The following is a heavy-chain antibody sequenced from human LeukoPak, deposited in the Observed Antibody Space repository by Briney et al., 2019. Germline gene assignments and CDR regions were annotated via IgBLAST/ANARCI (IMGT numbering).Heavy chain of an antibody. V-gene: IGHV3-9*03. CDR2: ISWNSGSI. D-gene: IGHD3-3*01. CDR3: ARHLFDDFWSGRGSPDY. CDR1: GFTFDDYA. J-gene: IGHJ4*02. Sequence: GGSLRLSCAASGFTFDDYAMHWVRQAPGKGLEWVSGISWNSGSIGYADSVKGRFTISRDNAKKSLYLQMNSLRAEDMPLYYCARHLFDDFWSGRGSPDYWGQGTLVTVSS.